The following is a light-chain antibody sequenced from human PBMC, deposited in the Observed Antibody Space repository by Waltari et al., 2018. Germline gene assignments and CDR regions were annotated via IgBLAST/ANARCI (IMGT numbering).Light chain of an antibody. J-gene: IGLJ1*01. CDR3: SSYAGSNNWGV. CDR2: EGS. CDR1: SSDVGGYNY. Sequence: QSALTQPPSASGSPGQSVTISCTGTSSDVGGYNYVSWYQQHPGKAPKLMIYEGSKRPSGVPDRFSGSKSGNTASLTVSGLQAEDEADYYCSSYAGSNNWGVFGTGTKVTVL. V-gene: IGLV2-8*01.